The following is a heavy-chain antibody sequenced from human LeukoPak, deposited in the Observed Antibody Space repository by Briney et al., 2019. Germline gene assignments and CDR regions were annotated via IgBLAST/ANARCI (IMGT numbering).Heavy chain of an antibody. Sequence: SETLSLTCTVSGGSITNNSDYWGWIRQPPGKGLEWIGSIYYSGSTYYNPSLKSRVTISVDTSKNQFSLKLSSVTAADTAVYYCATDGVTMVRGVITHPFPRVDYWGQGTLVTVSS. J-gene: IGHJ4*02. CDR3: ATDGVTMVRGVITHPFPRVDY. CDR1: GGSITNNSDY. D-gene: IGHD3-10*01. CDR2: IYYSGST. V-gene: IGHV4-39*07.